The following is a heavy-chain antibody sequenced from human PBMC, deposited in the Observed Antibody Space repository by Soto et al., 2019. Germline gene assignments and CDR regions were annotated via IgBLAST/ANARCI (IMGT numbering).Heavy chain of an antibody. V-gene: IGHV4-59*01. CDR2: TYYSGST. CDR1: GGSISRYY. D-gene: IGHD4-17*01. J-gene: IGHJ5*02. Sequence: PSDTLSLTCTVSGGSISRYYWSWIRQPPGKGLEWIGYTYYSGSTNYNPSLKSRVTISVDTSKNQFSLKLSSLTAADTAVYYCSSDRDGGHIWLDRWGQGNLVTVSS. CDR3: SSDRDGGHIWLDR.